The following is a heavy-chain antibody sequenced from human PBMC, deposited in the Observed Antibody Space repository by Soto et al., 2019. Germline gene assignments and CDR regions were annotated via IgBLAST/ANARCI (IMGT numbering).Heavy chain of an antibody. J-gene: IGHJ5*02. CDR1: GDSVPSNSAA. CDR3: ARSGYCSGGSCYNWFDP. Sequence: PSQTLSLTCAISGDSVPSNSAAWNWIRQSPSRGLEWLGRTYYRSKWYNDYAVSVKSRITINPDTSKNQFSLQLNSVTPEDTAVYYCARSGYCSGGSCYNWFDPWGQGTLVTVSS. D-gene: IGHD2-15*01. CDR2: TYYRSKWYN. V-gene: IGHV6-1*01.